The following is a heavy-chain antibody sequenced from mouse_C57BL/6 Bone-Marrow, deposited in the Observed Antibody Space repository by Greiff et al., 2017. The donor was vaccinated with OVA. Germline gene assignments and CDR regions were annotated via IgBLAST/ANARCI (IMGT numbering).Heavy chain of an antibody. Sequence: EVKLMESGGGLVQPGGSLKLSCAASGFTFSDYYMYWVRQTPEKRLEWVAYISNGGGSTYYPDTVKGRFTISRDTATNTLYLPMRSLKSEDTAVYYCARQDGYDGGDYWGQGTTLTVSS. J-gene: IGHJ2*01. CDR2: ISNGGGST. D-gene: IGHD2-2*01. CDR3: ARQDGYDGGDY. CDR1: GFTFSDYY. V-gene: IGHV5-12*01.